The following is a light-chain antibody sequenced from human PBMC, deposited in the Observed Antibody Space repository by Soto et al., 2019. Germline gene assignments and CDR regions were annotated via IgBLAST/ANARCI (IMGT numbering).Light chain of an antibody. J-gene: IGLJ1*01. V-gene: IGLV2-23*01. CDR1: SRDVGSYDL. CDR3: CSYEGGSPW. Sequence: QSALTQPASVSGSPGQSITISCTGTSRDVGSYDLVSWYQQHPGKAPKLIIYESDKRPPGVSNRFSGSKYGNTASLTIYGLQAEDEADYYCCSYEGGSPWFGTGTKVTVL. CDR2: ESD.